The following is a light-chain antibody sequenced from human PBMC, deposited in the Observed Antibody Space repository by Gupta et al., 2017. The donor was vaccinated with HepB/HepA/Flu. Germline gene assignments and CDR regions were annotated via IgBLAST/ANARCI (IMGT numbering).Light chain of an antibody. CDR2: DVS. V-gene: IGLV2-14*03. Sequence: QSALTQPASVSGSPGQSITISCTGTSSDVGGYNYVSWYQQHPGKAPKLMIYDVSNRPSGVSNRFAASKSGNTASLTISGLQAEDGAYYYCSSYTSSSTEVFGGGTKLTVL. CDR1: SSDVGGYNY. J-gene: IGLJ3*02. CDR3: SSYTSSSTEV.